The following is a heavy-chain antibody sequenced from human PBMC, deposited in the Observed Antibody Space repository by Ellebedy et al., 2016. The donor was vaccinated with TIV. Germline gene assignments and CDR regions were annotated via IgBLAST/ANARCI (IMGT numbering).Heavy chain of an antibody. V-gene: IGHV1-18*01. D-gene: IGHD3-22*01. CDR3: ARVSFGSYDYYDSSGYYSYYFDY. CDR1: GYTLTELS. J-gene: IGHJ4*02. Sequence: AASVKVSCKVSGYTLTELSMHWVRQAPGKGLEWMGWISAYNGNTNYAQKLQGRVTMTTDTSTSTAYMELRSLRSDDTAVYYCARVSFGSYDYYDSSGYYSYYFDYWGQGTLVTVSS. CDR2: ISAYNGNT.